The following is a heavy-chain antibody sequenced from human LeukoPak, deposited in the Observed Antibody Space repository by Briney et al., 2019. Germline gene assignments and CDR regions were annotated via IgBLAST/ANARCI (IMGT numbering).Heavy chain of an antibody. CDR3: AIWTLVAGSNFDY. CDR2: MNPNSGNT. J-gene: IGHJ4*02. V-gene: IGHV1-8*01. D-gene: IGHD6-19*01. Sequence: GASVKVSCKAPGYTFTSYDINWVRQATGQGLEWMGWMNPNSGNTGYAQKFQGRVTMTRNTSISTAYMELSSLRSEDAAVYYCAIWTLVAGSNFDYWGQGTLVTVSS. CDR1: GYTFTSYD.